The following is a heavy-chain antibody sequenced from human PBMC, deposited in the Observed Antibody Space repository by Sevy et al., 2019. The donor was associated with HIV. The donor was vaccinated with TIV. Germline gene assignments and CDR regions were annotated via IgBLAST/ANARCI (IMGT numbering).Heavy chain of an antibody. CDR2: IRGKANNYAT. J-gene: IGHJ4*02. CDR1: GFTFSDAA. D-gene: IGHD3-22*01. Sequence: GGSLRLSCAGSGFTFSDAAIHWVRQASGKGLEWLGRIRGKANNYATAYAASVKDRFSISRNDLKDTAYLQMNSLRTEDAAMYYCSFYYDIRAFDSWGQGTQVTVSS. V-gene: IGHV3-73*01. CDR3: SFYYDIRAFDS.